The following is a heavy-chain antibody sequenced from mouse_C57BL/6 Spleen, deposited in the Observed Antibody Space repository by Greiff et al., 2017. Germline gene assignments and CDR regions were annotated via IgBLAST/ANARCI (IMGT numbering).Heavy chain of an antibody. D-gene: IGHD2-12*01. CDR2: IDPSDSYT. Sequence: QVQLQQPGAELVRPGTSVKLSCKASGYTFTSYWMHWVKQRPGQGLEWIGVIDPSDSYTNYNQKFKGKATLTVDTSSSTAYMQLSSLTSEDSAVYYCAKYDTYRAMDYWGQGTSVTVSS. CDR3: AKYDTYRAMDY. CDR1: GYTFTSYW. V-gene: IGHV1-59*01. J-gene: IGHJ4*01.